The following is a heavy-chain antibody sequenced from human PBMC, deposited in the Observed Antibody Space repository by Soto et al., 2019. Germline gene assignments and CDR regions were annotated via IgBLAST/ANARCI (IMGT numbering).Heavy chain of an antibody. Sequence: PSETLSLTCAVSGYSISSGYYLGWILQPPGKGLEWIGSIYHSGSTYYNPSLKSRVTISVDTSKNQFSLKLSSVTAADTAVYYCARDSGIYCSGGSCYSGYYYGMDVWGQGTTVTVSS. CDR2: IYHSGST. CDR1: GYSISSGYY. J-gene: IGHJ6*02. CDR3: ARDSGIYCSGGSCYSGYYYGMDV. D-gene: IGHD2-15*01. V-gene: IGHV4-38-2*02.